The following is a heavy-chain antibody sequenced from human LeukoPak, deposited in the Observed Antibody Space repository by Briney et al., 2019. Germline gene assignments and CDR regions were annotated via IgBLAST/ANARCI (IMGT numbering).Heavy chain of an antibody. D-gene: IGHD3-3*01. CDR1: GYTFTTYS. V-gene: IGHV1-8*02. CDR2: MNPNSGNT. J-gene: IGHJ4*02. Sequence: ASVKDSCKASGYTFTTYSMHWVRQATGQGLEWMGWMNPNSGNTGYAQKFQGRVTMTRNTSISTAYMELSSLRSEDTAVYYCARTYYDFWSGYWGTYFDYWGQGTLVTVSS. CDR3: ARTYYDFWSGYWGTYFDY.